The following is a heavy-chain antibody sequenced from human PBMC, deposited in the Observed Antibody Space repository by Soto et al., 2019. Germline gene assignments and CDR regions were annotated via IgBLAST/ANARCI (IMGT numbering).Heavy chain of an antibody. Sequence: QVQLVESGGGVVQPGRSLRLSCTASGFTFSTFGMHWVRQAPGKGLEWVAVISYAGRKKYYADSVRGRFTISTDNSNNTLYLQVDSLRPDDTSVYYCAKERPRYCSGGSCPFDYWGQGTLVTVSS. CDR2: ISYAGRKK. J-gene: IGHJ4*02. V-gene: IGHV3-30*18. CDR3: AKERPRYCSGGSCPFDY. D-gene: IGHD2-15*01. CDR1: GFTFSTFG.